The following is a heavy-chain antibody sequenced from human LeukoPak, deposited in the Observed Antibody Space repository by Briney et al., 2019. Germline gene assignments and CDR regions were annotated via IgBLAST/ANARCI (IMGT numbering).Heavy chain of an antibody. V-gene: IGHV4-59*01. J-gene: IGHJ4*02. Sequence: SETLSLTCTVSGGSISSYYWSWIRQPPGKGMEWIGYIYYSGTTNYNPSLKSRVTISVDTSKNQFSLKLSSVTAADTAVYYCARGVYIAAAQYAYWGQGTLVTVSS. D-gene: IGHD6-13*01. CDR1: GGSISSYY. CDR3: ARGVYIAAAQYAY. CDR2: IYYSGTT.